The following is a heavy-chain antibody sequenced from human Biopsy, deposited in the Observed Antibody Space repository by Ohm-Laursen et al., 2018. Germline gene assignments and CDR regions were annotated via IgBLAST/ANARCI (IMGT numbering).Heavy chain of an antibody. J-gene: IGHJ4*02. CDR2: INQAGTT. D-gene: IGHD2-15*01. Sequence: TLSLTCAVFGKTFSDYQWSWIRQPPGKGLEWIGQINQAGTTNYNPSLKSRVSISADATKYEFSLRLTSVTAADTAVYLCGNEVHGRDYWGLGAQVTVSS. CDR1: GKTFSDYQ. CDR3: GNEVHGRDY. V-gene: IGHV4-34*08.